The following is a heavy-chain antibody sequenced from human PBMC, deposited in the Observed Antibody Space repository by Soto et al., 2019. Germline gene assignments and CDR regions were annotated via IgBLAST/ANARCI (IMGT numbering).Heavy chain of an antibody. J-gene: IGHJ3*02. V-gene: IGHV3-7*05. CDR3: ARGYCSSTVCYAGCFDI. CDR2: IKQDGSEK. CDR1: GFTFRSYW. Sequence: GGSLRLSCAASGFTFRSYWMSWVRQAPGKGLEWVAKIKQDGSEKYYVDSVRGRFTISRDNAKNSLLLQMNSLRAEDTAVYFCARGYCSSTVCYAGCFDIWGQGTMVTVSS. D-gene: IGHD2-2*01.